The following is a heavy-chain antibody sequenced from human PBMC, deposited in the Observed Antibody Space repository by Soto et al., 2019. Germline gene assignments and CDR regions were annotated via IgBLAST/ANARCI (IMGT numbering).Heavy chain of an antibody. CDR3: AKPIDTLSSVSSRGRGALLDS. Sequence: QVQLVESGGGVVQPGRSLRLSCAASGFMFSVYGMHCVRQAPGKGPEWVAVISSDGRSEFYADPVKGRFTISRDNPKSTVFLQMNSLRPQDTAIYYCAKPIDTLSSVSSRGRGALLDSWGQGTLVTVSS. D-gene: IGHD2-2*01. CDR2: ISSDGRSE. J-gene: IGHJ4*02. CDR1: GFMFSVYG. V-gene: IGHV3-30*18.